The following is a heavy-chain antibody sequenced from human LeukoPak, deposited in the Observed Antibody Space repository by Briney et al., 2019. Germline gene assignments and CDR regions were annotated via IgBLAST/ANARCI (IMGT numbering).Heavy chain of an antibody. D-gene: IGHD4-11*01. CDR3: ARALDYSNLPMDV. CDR2: IYWDGIRK. V-gene: IGHV3-9*01. J-gene: IGHJ6*03. CDR1: GFSLKDHA. Sequence: GRSLRLSCAASGFSLKDHAMHWVRQVPGKGLEWVSGIYWDGIRKDCADSVKGRFTVSRDNAKNSLYLQMNSLRAGDTAVYYCARALDYSNLPMDVWGKGTTVTVSS.